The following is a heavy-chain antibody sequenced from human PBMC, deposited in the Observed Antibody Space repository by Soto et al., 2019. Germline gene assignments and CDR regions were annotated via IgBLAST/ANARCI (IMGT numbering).Heavy chain of an antibody. V-gene: IGHV4-34*01. Sequence: LSLTCAVYGGSFSGHSWTWIRQSPGKGLEWIGDINHSGRVNYSPSLKSRVTISLDTSKNQFSLTLSAVTAADTAMYYCSTRAYDTNGYYRFDPWGQGTPVTVSS. J-gene: IGHJ5*01. D-gene: IGHD3-22*01. CDR1: GGSFSGHS. CDR2: INHSGRV. CDR3: STRAYDTNGYYRFDP.